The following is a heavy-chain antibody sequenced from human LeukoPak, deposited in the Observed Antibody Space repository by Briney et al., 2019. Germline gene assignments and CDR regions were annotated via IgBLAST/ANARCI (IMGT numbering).Heavy chain of an antibody. Sequence: SETLSLTCTVSGGSISSYYWSWIRQPPGKGLEWIGYIYYSGSTNYNPSLKSRVTISVDTSKNQFSLKLSSVTAADTAVYYCARSRSGRAPFDYWGQGTLVTVSS. CDR2: IYYSGST. CDR3: ARSRSGRAPFDY. J-gene: IGHJ4*02. D-gene: IGHD3-10*01. CDR1: GGSISSYY. V-gene: IGHV4-59*01.